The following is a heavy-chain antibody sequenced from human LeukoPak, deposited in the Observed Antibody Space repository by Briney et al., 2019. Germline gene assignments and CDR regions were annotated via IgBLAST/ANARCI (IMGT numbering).Heavy chain of an antibody. Sequence: GGSLRLSCAASGFTFSSYGMHWVRQAPGKGLEWVAVISYDGSNKYYADSVKGRFTISRDNSKNTLYLQMNSLRAEDTAVYYCAKSGLDYGMDVWGQGTTVTVSS. J-gene: IGHJ6*02. D-gene: IGHD3/OR15-3a*01. CDR2: ISYDGSNK. V-gene: IGHV3-30*18. CDR1: GFTFSSYG. CDR3: AKSGLDYGMDV.